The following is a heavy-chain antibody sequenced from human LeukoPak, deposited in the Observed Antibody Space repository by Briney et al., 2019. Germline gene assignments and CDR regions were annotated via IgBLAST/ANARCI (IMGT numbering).Heavy chain of an antibody. J-gene: IGHJ3*02. D-gene: IGHD3-10*01. CDR2: FYTSGST. CDR1: GGSISSGSYY. V-gene: IGHV4-61*02. CDR3: ARDLWFGAGRVFDI. Sequence: PSETLSLTCTVSGGSISSGSYYWSWIRQPAGKGLEWIGRFYTSGSTNYNPSLKSRVTISVDTSKNQFSLELSSVTAADTAVYYCARDLWFGAGRVFDIWGQGTMVTVSS.